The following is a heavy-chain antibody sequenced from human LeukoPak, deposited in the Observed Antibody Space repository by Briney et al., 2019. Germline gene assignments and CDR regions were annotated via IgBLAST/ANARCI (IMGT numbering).Heavy chain of an antibody. V-gene: IGHV3-30-3*01. CDR3: TTEPSSGYDPNGILFDY. J-gene: IGHJ4*02. Sequence: GRSLRLSCAASGFTFSSYAMHWVRQAPGKGLEWVAGISYDGSNKYYADSVKGRFTISRDNSKNTLYLQMNSLRAEDTAVYYCTTEPSSGYDPNGILFDYWGQGTLVTVSS. CDR2: ISYDGSNK. D-gene: IGHD5-12*01. CDR1: GFTFSSYA.